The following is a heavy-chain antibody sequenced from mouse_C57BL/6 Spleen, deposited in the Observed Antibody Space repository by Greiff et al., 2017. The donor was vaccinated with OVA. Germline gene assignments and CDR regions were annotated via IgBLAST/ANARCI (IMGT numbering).Heavy chain of an antibody. V-gene: IGHV1-80*01. Sequence: VQLQQSGAELVKPGASVKISCKASGYAFSSYWMNWVKQRPGKGLEWIGQIYPGDGDTNYNGKFKGKATLTADKSSSTAYMQLSSLTSEDSAVYFGAANYYGSSYGAMDYWGQGTSVTVSS. CDR3: AANYYGSSYGAMDY. J-gene: IGHJ4*01. CDR1: GYAFSSYW. CDR2: IYPGDGDT. D-gene: IGHD1-1*01.